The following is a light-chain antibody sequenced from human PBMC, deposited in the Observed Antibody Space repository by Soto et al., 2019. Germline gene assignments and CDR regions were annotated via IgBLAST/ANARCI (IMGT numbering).Light chain of an antibody. CDR1: SSNIGSNN. V-gene: IGLV1-44*01. Sequence: QSVLTQPPSASGTPGQRVTISCSGSSSNIGSNNVNWYQHLPGTAPRLLVYSNNQRPSGVPDRFSGSKSGTSASLAISGLQSEDEVDYYCAVWDDSLNGWVFGGGTKLTVL. J-gene: IGLJ3*02. CDR3: AVWDDSLNGWV. CDR2: SNN.